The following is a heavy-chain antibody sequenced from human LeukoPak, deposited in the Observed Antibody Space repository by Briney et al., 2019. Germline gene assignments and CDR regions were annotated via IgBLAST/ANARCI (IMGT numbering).Heavy chain of an antibody. Sequence: GGSLRLSCAASGFTVSSNYMSWVRQAPGKGLEWVSVIYSGGSTYYADSVKGRFTISRDNSKNTLYLQMNSLRAEDTAVYYCASNYDILTGPFDYWGQGTLVTVSS. D-gene: IGHD3-9*01. J-gene: IGHJ4*02. V-gene: IGHV3-66*01. CDR2: IYSGGST. CDR1: GFTVSSNY. CDR3: ASNYDILTGPFDY.